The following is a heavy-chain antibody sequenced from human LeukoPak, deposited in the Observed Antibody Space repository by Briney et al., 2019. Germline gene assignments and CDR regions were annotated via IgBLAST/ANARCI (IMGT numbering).Heavy chain of an antibody. CDR3: ARVRGEYGMDV. D-gene: IGHD3-10*01. J-gene: IGHJ6*02. CDR2: ISGTSIYI. CDR1: GGSISSSS. V-gene: IGHV3-21*01. Sequence: PSETLSLTCTVSGGSISSSSYYWGWIRQPPGKGLEWVSLISGTSIYIYYADSVKGRFTISRDNAKDSLYLHMSSLRAEDTAVYYCARVRGEYGMDVWGQGTTVTVSS.